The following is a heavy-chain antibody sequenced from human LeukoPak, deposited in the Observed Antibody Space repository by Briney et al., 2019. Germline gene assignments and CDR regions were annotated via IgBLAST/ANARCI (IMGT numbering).Heavy chain of an antibody. V-gene: IGHV3-48*02. Sequence: PGGSLRLSCAASGFTFSTYSMNWVRQAPGKGLEWVSYISSTSNTIYYADSVKGRFTISRDNAKNSLDLQMNSLRDEDTAVYYCARREISGWYWVYWGQGTLVTVSS. CDR1: GFTFSTYS. J-gene: IGHJ4*02. CDR3: ARREISGWYWVY. CDR2: ISSTSNTI. D-gene: IGHD6-19*01.